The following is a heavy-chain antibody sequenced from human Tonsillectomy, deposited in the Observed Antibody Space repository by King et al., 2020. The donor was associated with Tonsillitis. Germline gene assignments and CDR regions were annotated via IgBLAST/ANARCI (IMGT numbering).Heavy chain of an antibody. CDR2: IDPVGIAT. CDR3: ARDTFGPNDY. CDR1: GFTFSRYW. D-gene: IGHD3-16*01. Sequence: VQLVESGGGLVQPGGSLRLSCAASGFTFSRYWMHWVRQAPGKGLVWVSRIDPVGIATTYADSVKGRFTISRDNAKNTLYLQMNSLRTEDTAVYYCARDTFGPNDYWGQGTLVTVSS. V-gene: IGHV3-74*01. J-gene: IGHJ4*02.